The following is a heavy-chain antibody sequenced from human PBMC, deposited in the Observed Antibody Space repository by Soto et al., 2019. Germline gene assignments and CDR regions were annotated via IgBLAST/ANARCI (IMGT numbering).Heavy chain of an antibody. CDR1: GGTFTNYA. CDR2: IVPLPGTT. J-gene: IGHJ3*01. V-gene: IGHV1-69*01. Sequence: QVQLVQSGAAVRKPGSSVKVSCKASGGTFTNYAITWVRQAPRQGLEWMGGIVPLPGTTNYAQKFRGRVTISAAESTSTAYLELSILRSEDTAVYYCASGVGGIGGSSGWPDCAFAVWGQGTMVIVSS. CDR3: ASGVGGIGGSSGWPDCAFAV. D-gene: IGHD6-19*01.